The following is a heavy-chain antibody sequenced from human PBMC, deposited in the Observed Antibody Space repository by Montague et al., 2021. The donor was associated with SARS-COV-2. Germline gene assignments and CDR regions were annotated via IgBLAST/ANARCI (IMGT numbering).Heavy chain of an antibody. CDR2: VYFSCTA. Sequence: SETLSLTCTVSAGSINNHYWNWIRQTPGKELELISYVYFSCTASXNPNLKSRVTISIDTSRYQFSLQLTSVTAADTAVYYCARRPSSGWSFDYWGQGTLVTVSS. J-gene: IGHJ4*02. D-gene: IGHD6-19*01. CDR3: ARRPSSGWSFDY. V-gene: IGHV4-59*08. CDR1: AGSINNHY.